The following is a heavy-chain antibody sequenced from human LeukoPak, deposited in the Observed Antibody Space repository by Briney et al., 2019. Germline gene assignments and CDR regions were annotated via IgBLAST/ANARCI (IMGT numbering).Heavy chain of an antibody. V-gene: IGHV3-15*07. CDR3: TTDDGDYYGSGSYYY. CDR1: GFTFSNAW. D-gene: IGHD3-10*01. Sequence: GGSLRLSCAASGFTFSNAWMNWVRQAPGKGLEWVGRIKSKTDGGTTDYAAPVKGRFTISRDDSKNTLYLKMNSLKTEDTAVYYCTTDDGDYYGSGSYYYWGQGTLVTVSS. J-gene: IGHJ4*02. CDR2: IKSKTDGGTT.